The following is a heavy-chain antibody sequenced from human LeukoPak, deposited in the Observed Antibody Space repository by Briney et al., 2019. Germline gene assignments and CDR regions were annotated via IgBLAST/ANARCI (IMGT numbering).Heavy chain of an antibody. V-gene: IGHV1-46*01. D-gene: IGHD1-26*01. CDR2: IDPSGGST. CDR1: GYSFTSYY. CDR3: ARDSSGSYDH. Sequence: ASVKVSCKASGYSFTSYYMQCLRQAPGQGLEWMGIIDPSGGSTGYAPKFQGRVIMTRDTSTSTVYMDLSSLRSEDTAVYYCARDSSGSYDHWGQGTLVTVYS. J-gene: IGHJ1*01.